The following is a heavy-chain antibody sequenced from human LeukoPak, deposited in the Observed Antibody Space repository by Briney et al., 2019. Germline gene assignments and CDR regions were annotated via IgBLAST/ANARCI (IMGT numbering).Heavy chain of an antibody. D-gene: IGHD4-23*01. J-gene: IGHJ4*02. Sequence: SETLSLTCTVSGGSISSYYWSWIRQPPGKGLEWIGYIYYSGSTNYNPSLKSRVTISVDTSKNQFSLKLSSVTAADTAVYYCARDPTVVTPGYWGQGTLVTVSS. V-gene: IGHV4-59*01. CDR3: ARDPTVVTPGY. CDR2: IYYSGST. CDR1: GGSISSYY.